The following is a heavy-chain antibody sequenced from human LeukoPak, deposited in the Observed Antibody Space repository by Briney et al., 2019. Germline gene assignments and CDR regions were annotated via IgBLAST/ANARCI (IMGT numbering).Heavy chain of an antibody. J-gene: IGHJ4*02. CDR2: ISAYNGNT. D-gene: IGHD2-15*01. V-gene: IGHV1-18*04. Sequence: GASVKVSCKASGYTFTSYGISCVRQAPGQGLEWMGWISAYNGNTNYAQKLQGRVTMTTDTSTSTAYMELRSLRSDDTPVYYCARARLYCSGGSCFPFDYWGQGTLVTVSS. CDR3: ARARLYCSGGSCFPFDY. CDR1: GYTFTSYG.